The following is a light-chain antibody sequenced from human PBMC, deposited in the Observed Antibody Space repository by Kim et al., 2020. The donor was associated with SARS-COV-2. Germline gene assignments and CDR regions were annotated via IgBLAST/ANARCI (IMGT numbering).Light chain of an antibody. CDR1: QIISSF. CDR2: AAS. J-gene: IGKJ1*01. CDR3: QQSYTTPRT. Sequence: DIQMTQSPSSLSASVGDRVTITCRASQIISSFLNWYQQKAGQAPKLLIYAASSLQSGVPSRFSGSGSGTDFTLTINSLQPEDFATYYCQQSYTTPRTFGQGTKVDIK. V-gene: IGKV1-39*01.